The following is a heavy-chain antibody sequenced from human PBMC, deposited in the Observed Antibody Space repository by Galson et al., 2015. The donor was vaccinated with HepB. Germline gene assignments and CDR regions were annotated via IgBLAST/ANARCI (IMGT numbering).Heavy chain of an antibody. V-gene: IGHV3-66*02. CDR3: ARDRGRDGWFGDEGDYYYGMDV. J-gene: IGHJ6*02. D-gene: IGHD3-10*01. Sequence: SLRLSCAASGFTVSSNYMSWVRQAPGKGLGWVSVIYSGGSTYYADSVKGRFTISRDNSKNTLYLQMNSLRAEDTAVYYCARDRGRDGWFGDEGDYYYGMDVWGQGTTVTVSS. CDR1: GFTVSSNY. CDR2: IYSGGST.